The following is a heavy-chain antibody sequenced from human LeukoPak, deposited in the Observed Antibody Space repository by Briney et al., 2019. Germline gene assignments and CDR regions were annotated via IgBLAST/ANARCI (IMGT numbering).Heavy chain of an antibody. D-gene: IGHD6-13*01. CDR1: GFTFDDYA. Sequence: GRSLRLSCAASGFTFDDYAMHWVRQAPGKGLEWVSGISWNSGSIGYADSVKGRFTISRDNAKNSPYLQMNSLRAEDTALYYCAKAPGIAAAGLDYWGQGTLVTVSS. CDR2: ISWNSGSI. CDR3: AKAPGIAAAGLDY. J-gene: IGHJ4*02. V-gene: IGHV3-9*01.